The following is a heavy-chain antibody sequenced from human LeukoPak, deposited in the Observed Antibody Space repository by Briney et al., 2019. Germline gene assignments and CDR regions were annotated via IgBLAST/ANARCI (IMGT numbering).Heavy chain of an antibody. D-gene: IGHD3-10*01. J-gene: IGHJ4*02. CDR1: GFTFSSYA. Sequence: GGSLRLSCAASGFTFSSYAMSWVRQAPGRGLEWVSGIDYAGGSTNYADSVQGRFTVSRDNSKNTLYLQMNSLRAEDTAIYYCAATRVCGGVLLRPNCLYFEDWGQGTLVTVSS. CDR2: IDYAGGST. CDR3: AATRVCGGVLLRPNCLYFED. V-gene: IGHV3-23*01.